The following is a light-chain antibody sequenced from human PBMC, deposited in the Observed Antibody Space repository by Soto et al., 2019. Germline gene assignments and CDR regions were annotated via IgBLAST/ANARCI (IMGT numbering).Light chain of an antibody. Sequence: EIVLTQSPGTLSLSPGERATLSCRASQSVSSNYLAWYQQKPGQAPRLLIYGASSRATGIPDRFSGSGSGTDFTLTISGLEPEEFPVYYCQQYGGSPRTFGQGTKVEIK. CDR1: QSVSSNY. J-gene: IGKJ1*01. CDR3: QQYGGSPRT. CDR2: GAS. V-gene: IGKV3-20*01.